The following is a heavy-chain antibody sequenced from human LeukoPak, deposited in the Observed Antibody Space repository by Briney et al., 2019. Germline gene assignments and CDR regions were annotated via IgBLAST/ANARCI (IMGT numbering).Heavy chain of an antibody. Sequence: SETLSLTCAVYGGSSSGYYWSWIRQPPGKGLEWIGEINHSRNTNYNPSLKSRVTISVDTSKNQFSLKLSSVTAADTAVYYCARGGDVGESHLSWFDPWGQGTLVTVSS. CDR3: ARGGDVGESHLSWFDP. V-gene: IGHV4-34*01. J-gene: IGHJ5*02. D-gene: IGHD3-10*01. CDR2: INHSRNT. CDR1: GGSSSGYY.